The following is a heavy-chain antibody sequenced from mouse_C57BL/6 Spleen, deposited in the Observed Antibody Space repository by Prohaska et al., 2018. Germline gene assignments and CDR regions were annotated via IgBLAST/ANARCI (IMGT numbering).Heavy chain of an antibody. J-gene: IGHJ2*01. D-gene: IGHD2-5*01. CDR2: IDPENGDT. CDR3: TFYYSNYRYYFDY. V-gene: IGHV14-4*01. Sequence: EVQLQQSGAELVRPGASVKLSCTASGFNIKEDYMHWVKQRPEQGLEWIGWIDPENGDTEYASKFQGKATITADTSSNTAYLQLSSLTSEDTAVYYCTFYYSNYRYYFDYWGQGTTLTVSS. CDR1: GFNIKEDY.